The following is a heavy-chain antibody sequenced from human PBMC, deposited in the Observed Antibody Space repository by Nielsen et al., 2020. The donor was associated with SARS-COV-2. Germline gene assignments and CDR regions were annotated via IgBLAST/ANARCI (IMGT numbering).Heavy chain of an antibody. CDR1: GYTFTSYG. V-gene: IGHV1-18*01. D-gene: IGHD2-15*01. CDR2: ISAYNGNT. CDR3: ARTDIVVVVAAGYYGMDV. J-gene: IGHJ6*02. Sequence: ASVKVSCKASGYTFTSYGIGWVRQAPGQGLEWMGWISAYNGNTNYAQKLQGRVTMTTDTSTSTAYMELRSLRSDDTAVYYCARTDIVVVVAAGYYGMDVWGQGTTVTVSS.